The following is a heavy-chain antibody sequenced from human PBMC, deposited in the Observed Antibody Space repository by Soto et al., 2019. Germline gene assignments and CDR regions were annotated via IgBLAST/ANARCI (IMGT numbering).Heavy chain of an antibody. V-gene: IGHV3-21*04. D-gene: IGHD3-22*01. CDR1: GFAFGSYN. Sequence: GGSRRLSWAASGFAFGSYNMNWVRQAPGKGLEWVSSISSSSSYIYYADSVKGRFTISRDNAKNSLYLQMNSLRAEDTAVYYCAKEVRKRLYYDSSGSKDYWGQGP. CDR3: AKEVRKRLYYDSSGSKDY. J-gene: IGHJ4*02. CDR2: ISSSSSYI.